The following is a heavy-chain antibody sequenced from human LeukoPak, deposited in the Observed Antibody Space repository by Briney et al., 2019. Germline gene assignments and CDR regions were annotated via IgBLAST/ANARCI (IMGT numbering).Heavy chain of an antibody. CDR1: GFTFSSYS. Sequence: GESLRLSCAASGFTFSSYSMNWVRQAPGKGLEWVSVIYSGGSTYYADSVKGRFTISRDNSKNTLYLQMNSLRAEDTAVYYCARDPGYYDSSGYSGYWGQGTLVTVSS. CDR3: ARDPGYYDSSGYSGY. D-gene: IGHD3-22*01. V-gene: IGHV3-66*01. J-gene: IGHJ4*02. CDR2: IYSGGST.